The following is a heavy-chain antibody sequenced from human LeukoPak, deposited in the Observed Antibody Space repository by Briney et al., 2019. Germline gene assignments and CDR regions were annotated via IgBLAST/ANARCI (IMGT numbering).Heavy chain of an antibody. CDR3: ANGCSSTSCYQDYYYYMDV. CDR1: GFTFSSYG. CDR2: IRYDGSNK. V-gene: IGHV3-30*02. J-gene: IGHJ6*03. D-gene: IGHD2-2*01. Sequence: GGSLRLSCAASGFTFSSYGMHWVRQAPGKGLEGVAFIRYDGSNKYYADSVKSRSTISRDNSKNTLYLQMNSLRAEDTAVYYCANGCSSTSCYQDYYYYMDVWGKGTTVTVSS.